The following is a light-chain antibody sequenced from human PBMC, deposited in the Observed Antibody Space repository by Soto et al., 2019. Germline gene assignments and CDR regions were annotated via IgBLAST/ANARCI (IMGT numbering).Light chain of an antibody. Sequence: QSVLTQPPSASGSPGQSVTISCTGTSSDVGGYNCVSWYQQHPGKAPKLMIDEVSKRPSGVPDRFSGSKSGNTASLAVSGLQAEDEADYYCSSYAGSNIPVVFGGGTKLTVL. V-gene: IGLV2-8*01. CDR2: EVS. CDR1: SSDVGGYNC. CDR3: SSYAGSNIPVV. J-gene: IGLJ2*01.